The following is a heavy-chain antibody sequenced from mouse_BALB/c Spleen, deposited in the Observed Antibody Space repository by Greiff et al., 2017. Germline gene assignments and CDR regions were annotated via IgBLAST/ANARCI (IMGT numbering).Heavy chain of an antibody. CDR1: GFTFSGYA. V-gene: IGHV5-6-5*01. D-gene: IGHD1-1*01. CDR3: ARRAEYYGSSPYYFDY. J-gene: IGHJ2*01. Sequence: EVQGVESGGGLVKPGGSLKLSCAASGFTFSGYAMSWVRQTPEKRLEWVASISSGGSTYYPDSVKGRFTISRDNARNILYLQMSSLRSEDTAMYYCARRAEYYGSSPYYFDYWGQGTTLTVSS. CDR2: ISSGGST.